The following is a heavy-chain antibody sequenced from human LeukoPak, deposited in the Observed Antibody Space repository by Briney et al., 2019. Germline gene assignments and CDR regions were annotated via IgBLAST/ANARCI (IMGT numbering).Heavy chain of an antibody. V-gene: IGHV3-23*01. Sequence: PGGSLRLPCAASGFTFSTYSMTWVRQGPGKGLEWVSSIYPSGDSTFYADSVKGRFTISRDNSKHTLYLQMSSLRTEDTAIYYCAKDVVPDSGWDLDYWGQGTLVTVSS. CDR2: IYPSGDST. D-gene: IGHD6-19*01. CDR3: AKDVVPDSGWDLDY. CDR1: GFTFSTYS. J-gene: IGHJ4*02.